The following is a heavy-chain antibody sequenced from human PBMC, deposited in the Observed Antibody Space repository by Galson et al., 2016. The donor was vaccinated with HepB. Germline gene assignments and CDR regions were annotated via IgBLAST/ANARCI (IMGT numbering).Heavy chain of an antibody. D-gene: IGHD1-26*01. CDR1: GFTLNSYA. CDR3: AKDFPGGPKVGVVCPWFDP. Sequence: SLRLSCAASGFTLNSYAMTWVRQAPGKGLEWVPSISATGDATHYADSVKGRFTISRDDSKNTLFLQMNSLGAADTAVYFCAKDFPGGPKVGVVCPWFDPWGHGTLITVSS. CDR2: ISATGDAT. J-gene: IGHJ5*02. V-gene: IGHV3-23*01.